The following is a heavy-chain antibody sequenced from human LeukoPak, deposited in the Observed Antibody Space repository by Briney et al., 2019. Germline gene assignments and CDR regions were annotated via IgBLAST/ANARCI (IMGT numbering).Heavy chain of an antibody. J-gene: IGHJ4*02. Sequence: PGGSLILSCAASGFPFSSYGMRWVRQAPGKGLEWVSAISGSGGSSYYADSVKGRFTISRDNSKNKLYLQMNSLRAEDTAVYYCARAKPKNMVRGLIMRRESRYYFDYWGQGTLVTVSS. CDR1: GFPFSSYG. V-gene: IGHV3-23*01. CDR3: ARAKPKNMVRGLIMRRESRYYFDY. D-gene: IGHD3-10*01. CDR2: ISGSGGSS.